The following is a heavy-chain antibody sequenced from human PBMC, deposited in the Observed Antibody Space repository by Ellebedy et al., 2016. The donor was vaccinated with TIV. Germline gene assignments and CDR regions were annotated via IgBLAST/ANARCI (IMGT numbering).Heavy chain of an antibody. CDR1: GFTFSAYV. D-gene: IGHD2/OR15-2a*01. Sequence: PGGSLRLSCATSGFTFSAYVMAWVRQIPGKGLEWVSAMSEYDGRTFYADAVKGRFTISRDNSKNTLYLQINSLRDEDTAVYYCAKDDDLSLTIRFDTWGQGTQVTVSS. V-gene: IGHV3-23*01. CDR2: MSEYDGRT. CDR3: AKDDDLSLTIRFDT. J-gene: IGHJ5*02.